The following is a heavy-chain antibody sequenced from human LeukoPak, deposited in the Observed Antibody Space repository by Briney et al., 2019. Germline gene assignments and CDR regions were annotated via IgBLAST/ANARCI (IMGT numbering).Heavy chain of an antibody. V-gene: IGHV1-46*01. CDR1: GYTFTSYY. CDR2: INPSGGST. CDR3: ARGAVVTTPSPSYFSY. Sequence: GASVKVSCKASGYTFTSYYMHWVRQAPGQGLEWMGIINPSGGSTSYAQKFQGRVTMTRDMSTSTVYMELSSLRSEDTAVYYCARGAVVTTPSPSYFSYWGQGTLVTVSS. J-gene: IGHJ4*02. D-gene: IGHD3-22*01.